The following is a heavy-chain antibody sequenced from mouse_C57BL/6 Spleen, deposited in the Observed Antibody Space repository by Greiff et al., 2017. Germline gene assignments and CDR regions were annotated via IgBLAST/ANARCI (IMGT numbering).Heavy chain of an antibody. J-gene: IGHJ4*01. V-gene: IGHV2-2*01. CDR3: ASDYDDLLYAMDY. CDR1: GFSLTSYG. Sequence: QVHVKQSGPGLVQPSQSLSITCTVSGFSLTSYGVHWVRQSPGKGLEWLGVIWSGGSTDYNAAFISRLSISKDNSKSQVFFKMNSLQADDTAIYYCASDYDDLLYAMDYWGQGTSVTVSS. D-gene: IGHD2-4*01. CDR2: IWSGGST.